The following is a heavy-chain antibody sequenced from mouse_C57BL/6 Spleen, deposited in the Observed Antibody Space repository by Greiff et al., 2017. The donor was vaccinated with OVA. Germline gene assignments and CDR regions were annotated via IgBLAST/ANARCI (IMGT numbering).Heavy chain of an antibody. CDR3: ARRGDGWFLDY. V-gene: IGHV1-55*01. J-gene: IGHJ2*01. CDR2: IYPGSGST. Sequence: QVQLQQPGAELVKPGASVKMSCKASGYTFTSYWITWVKQRPGQGLEWIGDIYPGSGSTNYNEKFKSKATLTVDTSSSTAYMQLSSLTSEDPAVYYCARRGDGWFLDYWGQGTTLTVSS. CDR1: GYTFTSYW. D-gene: IGHD2-3*01.